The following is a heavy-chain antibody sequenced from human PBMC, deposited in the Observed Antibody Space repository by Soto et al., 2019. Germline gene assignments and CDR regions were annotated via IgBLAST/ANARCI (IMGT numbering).Heavy chain of an antibody. CDR2: INPNSGGT. D-gene: IGHD4-17*01. CDR3: ERGHDYGVESNWFDP. Sequence: ASVKVSCKASGYTFTGYYMHWVRQAPGQGLEWMGWINPNSGGTNYAQKFQGRVTMTRDTSISTAYMELSRLRSDDTAVYYCERGHDYGVESNWFDPWGPGTLVTVYS. CDR1: GYTFTGYY. J-gene: IGHJ5*02. V-gene: IGHV1-2*02.